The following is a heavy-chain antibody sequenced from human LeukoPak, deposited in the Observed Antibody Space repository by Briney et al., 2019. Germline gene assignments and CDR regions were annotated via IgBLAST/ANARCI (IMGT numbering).Heavy chain of an antibody. Sequence: SVKVSCKASGFTFTSSAVQWVRQARGQRLEWIGWIVVGSGNTNYAQKFQERVTTTRDMSTSTAYMELSSLRSEDTAVYYCAAVAYCGGDCPSYWYFDLWGRGTLATVSS. J-gene: IGHJ2*01. CDR2: IVVGSGNT. D-gene: IGHD2-21*01. V-gene: IGHV1-58*01. CDR3: AAVAYCGGDCPSYWYFDL. CDR1: GFTFTSSA.